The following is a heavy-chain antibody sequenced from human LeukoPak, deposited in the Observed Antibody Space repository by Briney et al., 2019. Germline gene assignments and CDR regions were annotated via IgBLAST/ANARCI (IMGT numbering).Heavy chain of an antibody. Sequence: GGSLRLSCAASGFTFSGYAMGWVRQAPGKGLEWVANIKPDGSAGYYVGSAEGRFIVSRDNANNYLYLHMGSLRAEDTAFYYCARAPSFGTVDYWGQGALVTVSS. CDR1: GFTFSGYA. CDR3: ARAPSFGTVDY. CDR2: IKPDGSAG. V-gene: IGHV3-7*01. J-gene: IGHJ4*02. D-gene: IGHD1-7*01.